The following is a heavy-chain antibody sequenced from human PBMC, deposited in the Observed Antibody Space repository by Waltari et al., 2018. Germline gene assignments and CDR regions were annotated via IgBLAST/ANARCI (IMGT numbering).Heavy chain of an antibody. Sequence: EVQLLESGGGLVQPGGSLRLSCAASGFTFSSYAMSWVRQAPGKGLEWVSSISGSGAAIYYAESVKGRFTISRDNSKNTLYLQMISLRAEDTAVYYCAEAGLYVRDYYYDYSMGVWGQGTTVTVSS. J-gene: IGHJ6*02. CDR1: GFTFSSYA. CDR3: AEAGLYVRDYYYDYSMGV. V-gene: IGHV3-23*01. D-gene: IGHD3-16*01. CDR2: ISGSGAAI.